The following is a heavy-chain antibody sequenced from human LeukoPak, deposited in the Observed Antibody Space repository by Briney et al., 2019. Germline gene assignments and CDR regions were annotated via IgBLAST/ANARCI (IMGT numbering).Heavy chain of an antibody. J-gene: IGHJ4*02. CDR2: INQRGSY. CDR3: ARDKFCSDTGSCNIGLFDF. CDR1: GGSFSGYY. V-gene: IGHV4-34*01. Sequence: KTSETLSLTCAAFGGSFSGYYLTWVRQPPGKGLEWIGQINQRGSYHYNPSLRSRVTISVDTSKTQFSLKLTSVTDADTAVYYCARDKFCSDTGSCNIGLFDFWGQGALVTVSS. D-gene: IGHD2-15*01.